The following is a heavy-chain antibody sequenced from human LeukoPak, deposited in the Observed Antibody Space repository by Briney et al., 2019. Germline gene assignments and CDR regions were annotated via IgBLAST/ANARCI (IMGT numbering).Heavy chain of an antibody. Sequence: GGSLRLSCAASGFTFDDYAMHWVRQAPGKGLEWVSGISWNSGSIGYADSVKGRFTISRDNARNSLYLQMNSLRAEDMALYYCAKDRGWELHPTYFDYWGQGTLVTVSS. J-gene: IGHJ4*02. D-gene: IGHD1-26*01. CDR1: GFTFDDYA. CDR2: ISWNSGSI. CDR3: AKDRGWELHPTYFDY. V-gene: IGHV3-9*03.